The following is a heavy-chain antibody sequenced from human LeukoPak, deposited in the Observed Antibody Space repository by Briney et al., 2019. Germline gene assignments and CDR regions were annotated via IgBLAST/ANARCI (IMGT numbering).Heavy chain of an antibody. CDR1: GYTFTSYD. CDR3: ARGEAYYSNYYYYMDV. D-gene: IGHD4-11*01. Sequence: GASVKVSCKASGYTFTSYDVNWVRQATGQGLEWMGWMNPNSGNTGYAQKFQGRVTITRNTSISTAYMELSSLRSEDTAVYYCARGEAYYSNYYYYMDVWGKGTTVTVSS. J-gene: IGHJ6*03. V-gene: IGHV1-8*03. CDR2: MNPNSGNT.